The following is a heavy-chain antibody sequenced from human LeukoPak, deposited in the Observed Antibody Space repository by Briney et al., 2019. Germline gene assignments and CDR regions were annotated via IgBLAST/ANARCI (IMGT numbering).Heavy chain of an antibody. CDR3: ARDSRSSSWYLVLGAFDI. V-gene: IGHV3-74*01. J-gene: IGHJ3*02. CDR2: TKSDGSST. Sequence: GGSLRLSCAASGFTFSNHWMHWVRQAPGKGLVWVSRTKSDGSSTTYADSVKGRFTISRDNAKNSLYLQMNSLRAEDTAVYYCARDSRSSSWYLVLGAFDIWGQGTMVTVSS. CDR1: GFTFSNHW. D-gene: IGHD6-13*01.